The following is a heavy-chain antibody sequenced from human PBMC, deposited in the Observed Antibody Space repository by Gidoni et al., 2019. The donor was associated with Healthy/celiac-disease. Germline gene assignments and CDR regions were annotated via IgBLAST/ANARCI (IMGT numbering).Heavy chain of an antibody. V-gene: IGHV3-30*18. D-gene: IGHD2-15*01. CDR1: GLTCSSYG. Sequence: QVQLVESGGGVVQPGRSLSLSCSAPGLTCSSYGMHWVRQAPGKGLEWVAVISYDGSNKYYADSVKGRFTISRDNSKNTLYLQMNSLRAEDTAVYYWAKGGMVVVAATLTEDFDYWGQGTLVTVSS. J-gene: IGHJ4*02. CDR2: ISYDGSNK. CDR3: AKGGMVVVAATLTEDFDY.